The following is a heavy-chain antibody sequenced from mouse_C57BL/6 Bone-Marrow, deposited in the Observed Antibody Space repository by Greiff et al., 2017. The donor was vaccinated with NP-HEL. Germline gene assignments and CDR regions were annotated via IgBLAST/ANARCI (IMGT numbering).Heavy chain of an antibody. CDR1: GFNIKDDY. J-gene: IGHJ2*01. V-gene: IGHV14-4*01. D-gene: IGHD1-1*01. Sequence: VQLKESGAELVRPGASVKLSCTASGFNIKDDYMHWVKQRPEQGLEWIGWIDPENGDTEYASKFQGKATITADTSSNTAYLQLSSLTSEDTAVYYCTKGYGSSRSVYYFDYWGQGTTLTVSS. CDR2: IDPENGDT. CDR3: TKGYGSSRSVYYFDY.